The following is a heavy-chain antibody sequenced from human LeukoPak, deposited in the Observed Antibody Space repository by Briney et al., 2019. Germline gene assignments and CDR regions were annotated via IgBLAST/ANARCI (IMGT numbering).Heavy chain of an antibody. J-gene: IGHJ4*02. CDR3: ATADTISYSNYYDY. CDR1: GYTLTELS. CDR2: FDPEDGET. V-gene: IGHV1-24*01. Sequence: GASVKVPCKVSGYTLTELSMHWVRQAPGKGLEWMGGFDPEDGETIYAQKFQGRVTMTEDTSTDTAYMELSSLRSEDTAVYYCATADTISYSNYYDYWGQGTLVTVSS. D-gene: IGHD4-11*01.